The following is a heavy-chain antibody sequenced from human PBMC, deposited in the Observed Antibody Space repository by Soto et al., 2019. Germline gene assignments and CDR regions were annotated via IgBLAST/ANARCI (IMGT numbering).Heavy chain of an antibody. Sequence: QVHLVQSGAEVKKPWASVKVSCQASGYGFTTYVITWVRQAPGQGLEWMGWISAHNGNTNYAQKLQGRVTVTRDTSTSTAYMELRSLRSDDTAVYYCARGRYGDYWGQGALVTVSS. CDR2: ISAHNGNT. CDR1: GYGFTTYV. CDR3: ARGRYGDY. J-gene: IGHJ4*02. D-gene: IGHD1-1*01. V-gene: IGHV1-18*01.